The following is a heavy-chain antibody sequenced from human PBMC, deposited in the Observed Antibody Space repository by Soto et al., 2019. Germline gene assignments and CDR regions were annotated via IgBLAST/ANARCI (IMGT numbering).Heavy chain of an antibody. CDR2: IIPILGTA. V-gene: IGHV1-69*08. J-gene: IGHJ3*02. CDR3: AKSRMYNAFDI. D-gene: IGHD1-1*01. CDR1: GGTFSSYT. Sequence: QVQLVQSGAEVKKPGSSVKVSCKASGGTFSSYTISWVRQAPGQGLEWMGRIIPILGTANYAQKFQSRVTITADKSTSTAYMELSSLRSEDTAVYYCAKSRMYNAFDIWGQGTMVTVSS.